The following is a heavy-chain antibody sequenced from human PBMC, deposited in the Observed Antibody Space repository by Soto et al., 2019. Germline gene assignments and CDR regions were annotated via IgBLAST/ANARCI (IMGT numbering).Heavy chain of an antibody. Sequence: RGSLRLSCAASGFTFSSYSINCVRHAPGKGLEWLSYISTSSSTIYYADSVKGRFTISRDNAKNSLYLQMNSLRAEDTAVYYCFKEYGSSWYGFDFWGQGALVTV. J-gene: IGHJ4*02. CDR2: ISTSSSTI. CDR1: GFTFSSYS. D-gene: IGHD6-13*01. CDR3: FKEYGSSWYGFDF. V-gene: IGHV3-48*01.